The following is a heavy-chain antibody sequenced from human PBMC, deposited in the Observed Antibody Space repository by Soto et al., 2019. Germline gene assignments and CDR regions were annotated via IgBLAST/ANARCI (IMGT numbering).Heavy chain of an antibody. CDR1: GFTFSSYA. CDR3: AKDRRIAAATRGDWFDP. Sequence: LRLSCAASGFTFSSYAMSWVRQAPGKGLGWVSAISGSGGSTYYADSVKGRFTISRDNSKNTLYLQMNSLRAEDTAVYYCAKDRRIAAATRGDWFDPWGQGTLVTVSS. CDR2: ISGSGGST. D-gene: IGHD6-13*01. V-gene: IGHV3-23*01. J-gene: IGHJ5*02.